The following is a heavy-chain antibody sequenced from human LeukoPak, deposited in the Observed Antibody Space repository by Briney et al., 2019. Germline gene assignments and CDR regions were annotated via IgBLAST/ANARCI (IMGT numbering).Heavy chain of an antibody. CDR3: AREVGCSSTSCYPNWFDP. CDR1: GFTFSDYY. V-gene: IGHV3-11*04. Sequence: PGGSLRLSCAASGFTFSDYYMSWIRQAPGKGLEWVSYISSSGSTIYYADSVKGRFTISRDNAKNSLYLQMNSQRAEDTAVYYCAREVGCSSTSCYPNWFDPWGQGTLVTVSS. J-gene: IGHJ5*02. CDR2: ISSSGSTI. D-gene: IGHD2-2*01.